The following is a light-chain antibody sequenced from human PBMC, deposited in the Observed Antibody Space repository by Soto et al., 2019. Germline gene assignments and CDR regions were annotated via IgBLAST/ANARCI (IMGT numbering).Light chain of an antibody. CDR1: QSVRSTH. Sequence: ELLFTQSPGTLSLSPGERSTLSCRASQSVRSTHLTWYQQRPGQAPRLLIYGASSRATGIPDRFSGSGSGTDFALTINRLEPEDFAVYYCQQYDSSPLTFGPGTKVDIK. V-gene: IGKV3-20*01. CDR2: GAS. CDR3: QQYDSSPLT. J-gene: IGKJ3*01.